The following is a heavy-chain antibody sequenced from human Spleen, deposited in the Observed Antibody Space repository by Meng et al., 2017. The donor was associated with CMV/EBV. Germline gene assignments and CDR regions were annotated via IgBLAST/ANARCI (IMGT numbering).Heavy chain of an antibody. Sequence: CKASGYTFTTYGIAWVRRDPGQGLEWMGCISAYNGNTNYAQNFQGRVTMTTDTHTTTAYMELRSLRSDDTAIYFCARDRATRAYYFDYWGQGTLVTVSS. CDR2: ISAYNGNT. CDR3: ARDRATRAYYFDY. CDR1: GYTFTTYG. J-gene: IGHJ4*02. V-gene: IGHV1-18*01. D-gene: IGHD1-1*01.